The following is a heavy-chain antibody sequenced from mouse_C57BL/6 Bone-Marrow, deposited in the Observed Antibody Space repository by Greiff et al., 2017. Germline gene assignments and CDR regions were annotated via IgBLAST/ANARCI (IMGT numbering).Heavy chain of an antibody. V-gene: IGHV1-9*01. CDR2: ILPGSGST. Sequence: SGAELMKPGASVKLSCKATGYTFTGYWIEWIGEILPGSGSTNYNEKFKGKATFTADTSSNTAYMQLSSLTTEDSAIYYCARGLLNYAMDYWGQGTSVTVSS. CDR3: ARGLLNYAMDY. CDR1: GYTFTGYW. J-gene: IGHJ4*01. D-gene: IGHD3-1*01.